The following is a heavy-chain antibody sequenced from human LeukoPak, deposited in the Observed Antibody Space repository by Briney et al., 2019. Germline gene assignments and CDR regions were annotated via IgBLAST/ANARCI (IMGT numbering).Heavy chain of an antibody. J-gene: IGHJ3*02. CDR2: INHSGST. CDR1: GGSFSGYY. Sequence: SETLSLTCAVHGGSFSGYYWSWIRQPPGKGLEWIGEINHSGSTNYNPSLKSRVTISVDTSKNQFSLKLSSVTAADTAVYYCARVPYYYDSSGYSGAFDIWGQGTMVTVSS. D-gene: IGHD3-22*01. V-gene: IGHV4-34*01. CDR3: ARVPYYYDSSGYSGAFDI.